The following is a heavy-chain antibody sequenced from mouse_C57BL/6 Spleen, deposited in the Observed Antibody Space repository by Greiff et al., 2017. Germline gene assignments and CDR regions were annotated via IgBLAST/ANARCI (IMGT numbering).Heavy chain of an antibody. CDR3: ARSDGYYWAY. CDR1: GYTFTSYW. D-gene: IGHD2-3*01. Sequence: QVQLKQPGAELVMPGASVKLSCKASGYTFTSYWMHWVKQRPGQGLEWIGEIDPSDSYTNYNQKFKGKSTLTVDKSSSTAYMQLSSLTSEDSAVYYCARSDGYYWAYWGQGTLVTVSA. CDR2: IDPSDSYT. J-gene: IGHJ3*01. V-gene: IGHV1-69*01.